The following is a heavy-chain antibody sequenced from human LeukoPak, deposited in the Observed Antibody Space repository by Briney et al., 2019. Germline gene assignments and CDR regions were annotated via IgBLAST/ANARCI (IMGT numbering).Heavy chain of an antibody. Sequence: SETLSLTCTVSGGFISSGTYYWGWIRHPPGKGLEWIASLHYSGSTDYNASLKSRVSISVDTSRNQFSLRLRFLTAADTAVYYCARLGYCSSTSCYADNWGQGTLVTVSS. CDR2: LHYSGST. CDR1: GGFISSGTYY. CDR3: ARLGYCSSTSCYADN. V-gene: IGHV4-39*01. D-gene: IGHD2-2*01. J-gene: IGHJ4*02.